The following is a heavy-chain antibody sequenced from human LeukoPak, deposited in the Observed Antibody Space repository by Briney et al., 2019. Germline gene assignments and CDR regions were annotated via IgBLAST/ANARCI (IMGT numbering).Heavy chain of an antibody. CDR2: ISAYNGNT. CDR3: AREERAITAYGRGAFDY. CDR1: GYTFTSYG. J-gene: IGHJ4*02. Sequence: GSVKVSCKASGYTFTSYGISWVRQAPGQGLEWMGWISAYNGNTNYAQKLQGRVTMTTDTSTGTVYMELSSLRSEDTAVYYCAREERAITAYGRGAFDYWGQGTLVTVSS. V-gene: IGHV1-18*01. D-gene: IGHD6-13*01.